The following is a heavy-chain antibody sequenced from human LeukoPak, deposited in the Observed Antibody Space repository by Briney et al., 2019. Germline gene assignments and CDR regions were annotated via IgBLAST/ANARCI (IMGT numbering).Heavy chain of an antibody. D-gene: IGHD3-3*01. CDR2: IIPILGIA. CDR3: ANSLLEWGHFDY. Sequence: SVKVSCKASGGTFSSYAISWVRQAPGQGLEWMGRIIPILGIANYAQKFQGRVTITADKSTSTAYMELSSLRSEDTAVYYCANSLLEWGHFDYWGQGTLVTVSS. J-gene: IGHJ4*02. CDR1: GGTFSSYA. V-gene: IGHV1-69*04.